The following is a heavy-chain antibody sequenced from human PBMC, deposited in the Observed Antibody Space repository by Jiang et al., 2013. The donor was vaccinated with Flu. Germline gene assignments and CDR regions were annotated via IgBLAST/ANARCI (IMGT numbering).Heavy chain of an antibody. CDR2: IYYSGST. CDR1: GGSISSSSYY. Sequence: GPGLVKPSETLSLTCTVSGGSISSSSYYWGWIRQPPGKGLEWIGSIYYSGSTYYNPSLKSRVTISVDTSKNQFSLKLSSVTAADTAVYYCASTRYNWNYALDYWGQGTLVTVSS. V-gene: IGHV4-39*01. D-gene: IGHD1-7*01. CDR3: ASTRYNWNYALDY. J-gene: IGHJ4*02.